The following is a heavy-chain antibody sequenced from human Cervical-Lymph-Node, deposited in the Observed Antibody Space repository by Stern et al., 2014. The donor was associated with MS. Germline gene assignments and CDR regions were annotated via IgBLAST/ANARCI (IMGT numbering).Heavy chain of an antibody. CDR1: GGTFSSYT. Sequence: QVQLVQSGAEVNKPGSSVKVSCKASGGTFSSYTISWVRQAPGQGLEWMGRIIPYLGMANYRQKFQGRVAITADKSTSKAHRELSSLSYEDAAVYYCAKNPAMQLWSPVDYWGQGTLVTVSS. V-gene: IGHV1-69*09. CDR2: IIPYLGMA. D-gene: IGHD5-18*01. CDR3: AKNPAMQLWSPVDY. J-gene: IGHJ4*02.